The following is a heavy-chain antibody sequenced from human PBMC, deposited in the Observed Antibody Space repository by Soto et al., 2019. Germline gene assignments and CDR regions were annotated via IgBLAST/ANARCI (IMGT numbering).Heavy chain of an antibody. CDR2: ISYDGSNK. CDR3: ARDRLRYNWNDFPYYYYGMDC. Sequence: GGSLRLSCAASGFTFSSYAMHWVRQAPGKGLEWVAVISYDGSNKYYADSVKGRFTISRDNSKNTLYLQMNSLRAEDTAVYYCARDRLRYNWNDFPYYYYGMDCPGQGTTVTVSS. V-gene: IGHV3-30-3*01. J-gene: IGHJ6*02. D-gene: IGHD1-1*01. CDR1: GFTFSSYA.